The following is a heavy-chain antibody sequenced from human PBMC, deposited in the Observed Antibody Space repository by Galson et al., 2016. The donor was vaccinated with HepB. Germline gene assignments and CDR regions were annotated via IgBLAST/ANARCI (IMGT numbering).Heavy chain of an antibody. Sequence: SLRLSCAASGFTFSDYPIHWVRQSPGKGLEWVSVISYDGDKIYYADYVKGRFTISRDNSNNTLFLQMDSLRAEDSAVYCCAGDPYFTTWPAYYLDYWARGPWAPSPQ. CDR1: GFTFSDYP. CDR2: ISYDGDKI. CDR3: AGDPYFTTWPAYYLDY. D-gene: IGHD2-21*01. V-gene: IGHV3-30-3*01. J-gene: IGHJ4*02.